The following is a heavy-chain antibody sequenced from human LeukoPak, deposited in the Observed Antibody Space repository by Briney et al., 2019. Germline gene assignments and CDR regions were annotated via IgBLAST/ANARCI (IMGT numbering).Heavy chain of an antibody. D-gene: IGHD6-13*01. Sequence: GGSLRLSCAASGFTFSSYSMNWVRQAPGKRLEWVSSISSSSSYIYYADSVKGRFTISRDNAKNSLYLQMNSLRAEDTAVYYCARDRIAAAGNYYYYGMDVWGQGTTVTVSS. CDR1: GFTFSSYS. CDR3: ARDRIAAAGNYYYYGMDV. V-gene: IGHV3-21*01. CDR2: ISSSSSYI. J-gene: IGHJ6*02.